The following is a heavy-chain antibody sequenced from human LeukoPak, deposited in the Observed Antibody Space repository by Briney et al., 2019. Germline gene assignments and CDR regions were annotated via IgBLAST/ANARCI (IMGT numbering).Heavy chain of an antibody. D-gene: IGHD3-10*01. CDR1: GYTLTELS. Sequence: ASVKISCKVSGYTLTELSMHWVRQAPGKGLEWMGGFDPEDGETIYAQKFQGRVTMTEDTSTDTAYMELSSLRSEDTAVYYCATVPDYGSGSYYRVYTPYLYYWGQGTLVTVSS. CDR3: ATVPDYGSGSYYRVYTPYLYY. CDR2: FDPEDGET. V-gene: IGHV1-24*01. J-gene: IGHJ4*02.